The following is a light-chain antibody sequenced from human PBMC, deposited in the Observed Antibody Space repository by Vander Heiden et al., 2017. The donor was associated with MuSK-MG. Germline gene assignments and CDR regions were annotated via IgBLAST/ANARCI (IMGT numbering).Light chain of an antibody. CDR3: QQRSNWPPA. V-gene: IGKV3-11*01. CDR2: ETS. J-gene: IGKJ2*01. Sequence: TVLTQSPATLSLSAGERATLSCRASQSVGKYLAWYQQKPGQAPRLLIYETSNRATGIPARFSGSGSGTDFTLTISSLEPEDFAVYYCQQRSNWPPAFGQGTKLEIK. CDR1: QSVGKY.